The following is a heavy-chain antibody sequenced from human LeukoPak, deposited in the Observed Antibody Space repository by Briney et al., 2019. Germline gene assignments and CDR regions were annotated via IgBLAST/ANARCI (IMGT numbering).Heavy chain of an antibody. CDR3: ARVIGFGELSLGY. V-gene: IGHV1-2*02. CDR2: INPNSGGT. D-gene: IGHD3-10*01. Sequence: ASVKVSCKASGYIFTGYNLHWLRQAPGQGLEWMGWINPNSGGTNYAQKFQGRVTMTRDTSIRTVYMELNRLRSDDTAVYYCARVIGFGELSLGYWGQGTLVTVSS. CDR1: GYIFTGYN. J-gene: IGHJ4*02.